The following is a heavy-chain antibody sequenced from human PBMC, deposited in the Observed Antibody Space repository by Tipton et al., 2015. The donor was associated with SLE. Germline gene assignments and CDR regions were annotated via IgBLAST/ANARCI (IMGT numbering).Heavy chain of an antibody. CDR2: INPNSGGT. CDR1: GYTFTGYY. V-gene: IGHV1-2*02. CDR3: ARGGTWIQLWCPFDY. D-gene: IGHD5-18*01. J-gene: IGHJ4*02. Sequence: QSGAEVKKPGASVKVSCKASGYTFTGYYMHWVRQAPGQGLEWMGWINPNSGGTNYAQKFQGRVTMTRDTSISTAYMELSRLRSDDTAVYYCARGGTWIQLWCPFDYWGQGTLVTVSS.